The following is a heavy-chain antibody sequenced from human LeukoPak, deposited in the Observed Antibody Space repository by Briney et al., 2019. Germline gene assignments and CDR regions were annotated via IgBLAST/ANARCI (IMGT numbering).Heavy chain of an antibody. D-gene: IGHD3-10*01. CDR3: ARDRSGTEHGGYFDP. CDR2: ISSSSSYI. CDR1: GFTFSSYS. V-gene: IGHV3-21*04. J-gene: IGHJ5*02. Sequence: GGSLRLSCAASGFTFSSYSMNWVRQAPGKGLEWVSSISSSSSYIYYADSVKGRFTISRDNAKNSLYLQMNSLRAEDTAVYYCARDRSGTEHGGYFDPWGQGTLVTVSS.